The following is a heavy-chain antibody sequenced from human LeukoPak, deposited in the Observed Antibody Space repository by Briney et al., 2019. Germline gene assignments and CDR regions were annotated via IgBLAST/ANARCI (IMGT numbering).Heavy chain of an antibody. CDR3: ARDLEDRAVAGTSDY. V-gene: IGHV3-23*01. D-gene: IGHD6-19*01. CDR2: ISGSGGYT. Sequence: GGSLRLSCAASGFTFSSCAMSWVRQAPGKGLEWVSAISGSGGYTFYSDSVKGRFTISRDNSKNTLSPQMNSLRAEDTAVYYCARDLEDRAVAGTSDYWGQGTLVTVSS. CDR1: GFTFSSCA. J-gene: IGHJ4*02.